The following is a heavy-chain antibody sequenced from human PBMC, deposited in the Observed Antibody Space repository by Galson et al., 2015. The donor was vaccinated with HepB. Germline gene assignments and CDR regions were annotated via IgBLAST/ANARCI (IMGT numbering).Heavy chain of an antibody. V-gene: IGHV1-2*06. CDR3: ARDGGGYGDFWSGYPDY. J-gene: IGHJ4*02. CDR1: GYTFTGYY. D-gene: IGHD3-3*01. Sequence: SVKVSCKASGYTFTGYYMHWVRQAPGQGLEWMGRINPNSGGTNYAQKFQGRVTMTRDTSISTAYMELSRLRSDDTAVYYCARDGGGYGDFWSGYPDYWGQGTLVTVSS. CDR2: INPNSGGT.